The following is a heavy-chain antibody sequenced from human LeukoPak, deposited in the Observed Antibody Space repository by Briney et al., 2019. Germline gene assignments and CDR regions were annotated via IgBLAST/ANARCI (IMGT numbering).Heavy chain of an antibody. V-gene: IGHV4-38-2*02. CDR3: ARERGRMTTVTTLDY. CDR2: IYYSGST. D-gene: IGHD4-11*01. Sequence: SKTLSLTCTVSGYSISSGYYWGWIRQSPGKGLEWIGSIYYSGSTYYNPSLKSRVTISVDTSKNQFSLKLSSVTAADTAVYYCARERGRMTTVTTLDYWGQGTLVTVSS. CDR1: GYSISSGYY. J-gene: IGHJ4*02.